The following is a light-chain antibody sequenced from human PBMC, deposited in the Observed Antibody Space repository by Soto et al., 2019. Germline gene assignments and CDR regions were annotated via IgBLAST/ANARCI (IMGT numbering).Light chain of an antibody. CDR2: GNT. V-gene: IGLV1-40*01. CDR1: SSNIGAQFD. CDR3: QSYDSSLTALV. J-gene: IGLJ2*01. Sequence: QSVLTQPPSVSGAPGQRVTLSCTGSSSNIGAQFDVHRYHQVPGRAPKLLIFGNTKRPSGVPDRFSGSKSGTSASLAITGLQAEDDGDYYCQSYDSSLTALVFGGGTKLTVL.